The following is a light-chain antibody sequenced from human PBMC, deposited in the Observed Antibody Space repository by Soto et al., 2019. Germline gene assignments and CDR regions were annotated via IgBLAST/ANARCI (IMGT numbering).Light chain of an antibody. CDR1: QRVEYVVENAS. V-gene: IGKV2-30*01. Sequence: VVLTQSPPSLPFTLGQPAPIPCSPIQRVEYVVENASLNWFQQRPGQSPRRLIYTVSNRDSGVPDRFSGGGSGTDFTLKISRVEAEDVGIYYCMQGTHWPPTFGQGTRVEI. CDR2: TVS. J-gene: IGKJ1*01. CDR3: MQGTHWPPT.